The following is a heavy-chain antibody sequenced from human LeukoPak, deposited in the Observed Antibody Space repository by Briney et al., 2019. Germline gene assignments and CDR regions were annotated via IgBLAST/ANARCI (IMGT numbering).Heavy chain of an antibody. CDR1: GGSISSALYH. D-gene: IGHD3/OR15-3a*01. CDR2: VYYTGST. Sequence: PLETLSLTCTVSGGSISSALYHWGWIRQPPGKNLEWLGSVYYTGSTHNNPSLKSRVTISVDTSKNQFSLNLSSVTAADTAVYYCARQEIGLRSFDPWGQGTLVTVSS. J-gene: IGHJ5*02. V-gene: IGHV4-39*01. CDR3: ARQEIGLRSFDP.